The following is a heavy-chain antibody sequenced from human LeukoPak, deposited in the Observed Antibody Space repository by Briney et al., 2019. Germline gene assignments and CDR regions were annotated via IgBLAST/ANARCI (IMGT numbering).Heavy chain of an antibody. Sequence: ASVKVSCKASGYTFTSYYMHWARQAPGQGLEWMGIINPSGGSTSYAQKFQGRVTMTRDTSTSTVYMELSSLRSEDTAVYYCARDASSGPSRDYWGQGTLVTVSS. CDR1: GYTFTSYY. D-gene: IGHD3-22*01. CDR3: ARDASSGPSRDY. V-gene: IGHV1-46*01. CDR2: INPSGGST. J-gene: IGHJ4*02.